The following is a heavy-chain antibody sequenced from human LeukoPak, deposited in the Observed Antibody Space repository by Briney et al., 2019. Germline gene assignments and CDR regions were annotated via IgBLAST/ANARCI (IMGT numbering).Heavy chain of an antibody. D-gene: IGHD3-22*01. CDR1: GFTFSSYW. CDR3: ARDYYDSSGYYWLDP. Sequence: GGSLRLSCAASGFTFSSYWMHWVRQAPGKGLAWVSRINSDGSSTSYADSVKGRFTISRDNAKNTLYLQMNSLRAEDTAVYYCARDYYDSSGYYWLDPWGQGTLVTVSS. V-gene: IGHV3-74*01. CDR2: INSDGSST. J-gene: IGHJ5*02.